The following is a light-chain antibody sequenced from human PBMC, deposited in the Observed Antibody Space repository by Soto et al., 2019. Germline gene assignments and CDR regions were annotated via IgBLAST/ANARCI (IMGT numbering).Light chain of an antibody. V-gene: IGLV4-69*01. J-gene: IGLJ2*01. Sequence: QLVLTQSPSASASLGASVKLTCTLSSGHSSYAIAWHQQQPEKGPRYLMKLNSDGSHSKGDGSPDRFSGSRYGAERYLTISSLQSEDEADYYCQTWGTGTVVFGGGTKVTVL. CDR3: QTWGTGTVV. CDR1: SGHSSYA. CDR2: LNSDGSH.